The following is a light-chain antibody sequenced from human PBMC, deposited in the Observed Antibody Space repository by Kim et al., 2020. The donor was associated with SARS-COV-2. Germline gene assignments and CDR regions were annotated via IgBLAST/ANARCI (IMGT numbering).Light chain of an antibody. Sequence: SLTVTSAGSGANIVSKGLNGYQPFPGTAPQHRIHSFNQRPSGVPGRFSCARSDTSASLTISGLQAEDEADYYCGTWDDSLNGWVFGGGTKLTVL. CDR3: GTWDDSLNGWV. J-gene: IGLJ3*02. V-gene: IGLV1-44*01. CDR1: GANIVSKG. CDR2: SFN.